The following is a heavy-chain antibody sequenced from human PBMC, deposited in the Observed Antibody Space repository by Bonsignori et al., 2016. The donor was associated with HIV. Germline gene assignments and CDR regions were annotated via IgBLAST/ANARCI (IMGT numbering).Heavy chain of an antibody. CDR2: IYRSGTT. CDR1: NFSISSGYY. V-gene: IGHV4-38-2*02. J-gene: IGHJ4*02. D-gene: IGHD4-23*01. CDR3: ARITVVVVFDEYYFDA. Sequence: QVQLQESGPGLVKPSETLSLTCSVSNFSISSGYYWGWVRQFPGKGLEWIGSIYRSGTTYTNVALKSRLSLSVDTSTNQFSLSLTSVTAADTAVYFCARITVVVVFDEYYFDAWSQGTRGHRSPQ.